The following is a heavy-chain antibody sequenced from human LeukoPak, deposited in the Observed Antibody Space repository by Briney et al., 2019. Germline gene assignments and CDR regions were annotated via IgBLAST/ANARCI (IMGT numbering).Heavy chain of an antibody. CDR2: ISGSGGST. Sequence: SGGSLRLSCAASGFTFSSYAMSWVRQAPGKGLEWVSAISGSGGSTYYADSVKGRFTISRDNSKNTLYLQMNSLRAEDTAVYYCAKGGVLWFGELSYMDVWGKGTTVTVSS. D-gene: IGHD3-10*01. J-gene: IGHJ6*03. CDR3: AKGGVLWFGELSYMDV. CDR1: GFTFSSYA. V-gene: IGHV3-23*01.